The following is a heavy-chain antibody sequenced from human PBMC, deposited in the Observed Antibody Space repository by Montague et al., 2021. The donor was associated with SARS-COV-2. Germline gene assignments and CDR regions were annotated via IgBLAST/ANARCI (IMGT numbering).Heavy chain of an antibody. Sequence: SETLSLTCTASGGSIGAYYWSRIRQPPGKGLEWIGYIDNSGSTNHNPSLESRVTMSVDTSKNQFSLKLNSVTAADTAVYYCARHGGNDAFDIWGRGTMVTVSS. D-gene: IGHD4-23*01. V-gene: IGHV4-59*01. CDR2: IDNSGST. J-gene: IGHJ3*02. CDR3: ARHGGNDAFDI. CDR1: GGSIGAYY.